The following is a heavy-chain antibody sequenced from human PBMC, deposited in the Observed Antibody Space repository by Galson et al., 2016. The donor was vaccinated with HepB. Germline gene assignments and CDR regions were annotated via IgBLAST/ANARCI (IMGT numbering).Heavy chain of an antibody. CDR1: GYSFSSYW. CDR2: IYPGDSAT. D-gene: IGHD2-2*01. Sequence: QSGAEVKKPGESLKISCKGSGYSFSSYWIGWVRQMPGKGLEWMGSIYPGDSATRYSPSFQGQVTSSADKSISTAYLQWSSLKASDTAMYYCARVIPAAEGWFDPWGQGTLVTVSS. V-gene: IGHV5-51*01. J-gene: IGHJ5*02. CDR3: ARVIPAAEGWFDP.